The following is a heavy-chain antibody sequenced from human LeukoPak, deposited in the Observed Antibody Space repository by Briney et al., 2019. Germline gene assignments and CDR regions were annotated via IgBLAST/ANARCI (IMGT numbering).Heavy chain of an antibody. CDR1: GFTFSTYG. D-gene: IGHD7-27*01. J-gene: IGHJ4*02. V-gene: IGHV3-30*18. CDR3: AKDLNWGSHY. Sequence: GRSLRLSCAASGFTFSTYGMHWVRQASGKGLEWVAVISYDGSNKYYADSVKGRFTISRDNSKSTLYLQMNSLRAEDTAVYYCAKDLNWGSHYWGQGTLVTVSS. CDR2: ISYDGSNK.